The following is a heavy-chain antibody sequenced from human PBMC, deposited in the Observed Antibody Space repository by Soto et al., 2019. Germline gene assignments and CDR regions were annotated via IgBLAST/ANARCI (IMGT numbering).Heavy chain of an antibody. CDR3: SKYRRTDAEGYRLDF. J-gene: IGHJ4*02. CDR2: VYYTGSTST. D-gene: IGHD5-18*01. CDR1: GASINNNY. Sequence: QLQESGPGLVKPSETLSLTRSVSGASINNNYWSWIRQPPGKGLEWIGFVYYTGSTSTKYNPSLRSRVAMSVDSSKNQFSLKLASMTAADTAIYYCSKYRRTDAEGYRLDFWGPGSLVTVSS. V-gene: IGHV4-59*01.